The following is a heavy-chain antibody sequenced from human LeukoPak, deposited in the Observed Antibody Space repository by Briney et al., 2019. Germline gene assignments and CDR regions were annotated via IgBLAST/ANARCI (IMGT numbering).Heavy chain of an antibody. CDR2: ISTSATAI. V-gene: IGHV3-11*01. D-gene: IGHD4-17*01. Sequence: PGGSLRLSCAASGFTFSDYYMNRIRQAPGKGLEWVSYISTSATAIYYADSVKGRFTVSSDNAKNSLYLQMNSLRAEDTALYYCARSGTRLTPYVEGADYWGQGTLVSVSS. CDR1: GFTFSDYY. J-gene: IGHJ4*02. CDR3: ARSGTRLTPYVEGADY.